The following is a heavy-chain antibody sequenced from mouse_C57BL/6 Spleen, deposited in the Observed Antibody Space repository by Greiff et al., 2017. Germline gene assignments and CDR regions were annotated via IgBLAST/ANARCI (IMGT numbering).Heavy chain of an antibody. Sequence: VQLQQSGPELVKPGASVKISCKASGYAFSSSWMNWVKQRPGKGLEWIGRIYPGDGDTNYNGKFKGKATLTADKSSSTAYMQLSSLTSEDSAVYFCARDGNSFYWYFDVWGTGTTVTVSS. J-gene: IGHJ1*03. CDR2: IYPGDGDT. V-gene: IGHV1-82*01. D-gene: IGHD2-1*01. CDR3: ARDGNSFYWYFDV. CDR1: GYAFSSSW.